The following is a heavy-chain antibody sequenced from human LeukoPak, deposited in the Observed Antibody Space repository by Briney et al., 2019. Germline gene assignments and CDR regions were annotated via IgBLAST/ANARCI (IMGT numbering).Heavy chain of an antibody. Sequence: PGGSLRLSCAASGFTVSSNYMSWVRQAPGKGLEWVSVIYSGGSTYYADSVKGRFTISRDNSKNTLYLQMNSLRAEDTAVYYCASSYYDFWSGCPFCYYYGMDVWGQGTTVTVSS. CDR1: GFTVSSNY. V-gene: IGHV3-53*01. CDR3: ASSYYDFWSGCPFCYYYGMDV. CDR2: IYSGGST. D-gene: IGHD3-3*01. J-gene: IGHJ6*02.